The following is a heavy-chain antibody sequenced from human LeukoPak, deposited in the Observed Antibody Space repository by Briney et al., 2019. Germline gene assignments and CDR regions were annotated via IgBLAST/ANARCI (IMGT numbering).Heavy chain of an antibody. V-gene: IGHV1-18*01. J-gene: IGHJ4*02. CDR3: ACQLVKPYYFDY. CDR1: GYTFTSYG. CDR2: ISAYNGNT. Sequence: ASVKVSCKASGYTFTSYGISLVRQAPGQGLEWMGWISAYNGNTNYAQKLQGRVTMTTDTSTSTAYMELRSLRSDDTAVYYCACQLVKPYYFDYWGQGTLVTVSS. D-gene: IGHD1-1*01.